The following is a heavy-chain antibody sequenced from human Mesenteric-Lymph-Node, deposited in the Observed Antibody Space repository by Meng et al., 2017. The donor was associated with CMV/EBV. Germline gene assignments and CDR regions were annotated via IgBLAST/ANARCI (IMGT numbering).Heavy chain of an antibody. V-gene: IGHV3-30*02. CDR1: GFTFSSYG. CDR3: AGSLWSGQYLLY. D-gene: IGHD3-3*01. CDR2: IRYDGSNK. Sequence: GGSLRLSCAASGFTFSSYGMHWVRQAPGKGLEWVAFIRYDGSNKYYADSVKGRFTISRDNSKNTLYLQVNSLRAEDTAVYYCAGSLWSGQYLLYWGQGTLVTVSS. J-gene: IGHJ4*02.